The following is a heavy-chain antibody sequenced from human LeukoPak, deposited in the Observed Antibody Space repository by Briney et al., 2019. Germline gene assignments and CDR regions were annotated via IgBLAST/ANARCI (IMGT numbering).Heavy chain of an antibody. D-gene: IGHD6-19*01. CDR3: ARGPVAVAGTGGYFDY. J-gene: IGHJ4*02. CDR1: GGSFSGYY. CDR2: INHSGST. Sequence: SETLSLTXAVYGGSFSGYYWSWIRQPPGKGLEWIGEINHSGSTNYNPSLKSRVTISVDTSKDQFSLKLSSVTAADTAVYYCARGPVAVAGTGGYFDYWGQGTLVTVSS. V-gene: IGHV4-34*01.